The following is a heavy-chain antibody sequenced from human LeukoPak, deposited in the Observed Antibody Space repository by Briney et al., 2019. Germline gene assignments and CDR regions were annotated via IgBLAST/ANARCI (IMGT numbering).Heavy chain of an antibody. CDR3: ARLCSSTSRYPHYYYGMDV. CDR2: ISAYNGNT. Sequence: ASVKVSCKASGYTFTSYGISWVRQAPGRGLEWMGWISAYNGNTNYAQKLQGRVTMTTDTSTSTAYMELRSLRSDDTAVYYCARLCSSTSRYPHYYYGMDVWGKGTTVTVSS. J-gene: IGHJ6*04. D-gene: IGHD2-2*01. CDR1: GYTFTSYG. V-gene: IGHV1-18*04.